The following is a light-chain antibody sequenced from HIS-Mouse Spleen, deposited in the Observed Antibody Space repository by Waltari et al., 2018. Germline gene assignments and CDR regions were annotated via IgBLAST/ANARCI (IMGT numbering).Light chain of an antibody. CDR3: QQLNSYPPT. CDR2: AAS. Sequence: DIQLTQSPSFLSASVGDRVTITCRASQGISSYLAWYQQKPGKAPKLLTYAASTLQSGVPSRFSGSGSGTEFTLTIIGLQPEDFATYYCQQLNSYPPTFGQGTKVEIK. V-gene: IGKV1-9*01. J-gene: IGKJ1*01. CDR1: QGISSY.